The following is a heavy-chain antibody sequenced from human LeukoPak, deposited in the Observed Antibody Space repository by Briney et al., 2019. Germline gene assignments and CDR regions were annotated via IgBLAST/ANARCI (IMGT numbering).Heavy chain of an antibody. J-gene: IGHJ5*02. V-gene: IGHV4-4*07. CDR3: ARTHCGGGSCDTFDP. D-gene: IGHD2-21*01. CDR2: FYASGTT. Sequence: PSATLSLTCNVFGVSISNYFWSWLRQPAGKGLEGIGRFYASGTTYYNPSLRSRVTLSMDTSKNHFSLKLTSVTAADTAVYYCARTHCGGGSCDTFDPWGQGTLVTVSS. CDR1: GVSISNYF.